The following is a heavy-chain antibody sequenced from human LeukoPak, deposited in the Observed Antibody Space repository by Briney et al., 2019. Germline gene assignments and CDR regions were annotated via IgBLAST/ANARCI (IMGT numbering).Heavy chain of an antibody. CDR3: ARVEVVVSFGAFDI. V-gene: IGHV3-30-3*01. D-gene: IGHD3-22*01. CDR2: ISYDGSNK. J-gene: IGHJ3*02. Sequence: GGSLRLSCAASGFTFSSYAMHWVRQAPGKGLEWVAVISYDGSNKYHADSVKGRFTISRDNSKNTLYLQMNSLRAEDTAVYYCARVEVVVSFGAFDIWGQGTMVTVSS. CDR1: GFTFSSYA.